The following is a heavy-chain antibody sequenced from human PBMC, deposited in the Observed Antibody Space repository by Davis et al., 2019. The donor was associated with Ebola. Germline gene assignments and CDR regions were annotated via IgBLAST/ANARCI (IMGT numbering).Heavy chain of an antibody. D-gene: IGHD4-23*01. V-gene: IGHV4-4*02. CDR1: GGSISSSNW. Sequence: PSETLSLTCAVSGGSISSSNWWSWVRQPPGKGLEWIGEIYHSGSTNYNPSLKSRVTISVDKSKNQFSLKLSSVTAADTAVYYCASRTTVVTPWYFDYWGQGTLVTVSS. CDR3: ASRTTVVTPWYFDY. J-gene: IGHJ4*02. CDR2: IYHSGST.